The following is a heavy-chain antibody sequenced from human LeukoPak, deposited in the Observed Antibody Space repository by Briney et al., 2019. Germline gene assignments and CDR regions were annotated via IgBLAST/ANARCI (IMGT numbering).Heavy chain of an antibody. CDR2: ISSSSTYI. Sequence: GGSLRLSCAASGFTFSRHGMNWVRQVPGKGLEWVSYISSSSTYIFYADSFQGRFTMSRDNAKKSLYLQMNSLRAEDTAVYYCARGGTAAATHLSFDYWGQGTLVTVSS. D-gene: IGHD6-13*01. CDR1: GFTFSRHG. V-gene: IGHV3-21*01. CDR3: ARGGTAAATHLSFDY. J-gene: IGHJ4*02.